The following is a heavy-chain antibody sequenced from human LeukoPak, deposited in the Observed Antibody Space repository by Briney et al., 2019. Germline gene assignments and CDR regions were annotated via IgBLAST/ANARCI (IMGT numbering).Heavy chain of an antibody. CDR3: ATGYSGYRRSYYYGMDV. Sequence: GGSLRLSCAASGFTVSRYYISWVRQAPGKGLEWVSVIYSGGSTYYADSVKGRFTISRHNSKNTLYIQMNSLGADDTAVYYCATGYSGYRRSYYYGMDVWGQGTTVTVSS. D-gene: IGHD5-12*01. J-gene: IGHJ6*02. CDR1: GFTVSRYY. V-gene: IGHV3-53*04. CDR2: IYSGGST.